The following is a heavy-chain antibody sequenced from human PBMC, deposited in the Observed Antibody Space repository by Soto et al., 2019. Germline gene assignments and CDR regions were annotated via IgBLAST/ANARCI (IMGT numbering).Heavy chain of an antibody. J-gene: IGHJ4*02. D-gene: IGHD4-17*01. CDR1: GFIYRSYG. CDR3: AKDHTSYGDYTGMDYYFDY. V-gene: IGHV3-30*18. CDR2: ISFDGNIH. Sequence: QVQLVQSGGGVVQPGRSLRLSCAASGFIYRSYGMHWVRQAPGKGLEWVALISFDGNIHHYADSVKGRFTISRDNSQSTLYLQMNSLRADDTALYYCAKDHTSYGDYTGMDYYFDYWGQGTLVTVSS.